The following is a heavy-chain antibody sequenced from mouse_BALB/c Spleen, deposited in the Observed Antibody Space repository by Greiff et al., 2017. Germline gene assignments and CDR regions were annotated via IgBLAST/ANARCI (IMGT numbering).Heavy chain of an antibody. J-gene: IGHJ3*01. CDR3: ASAYGRFAY. D-gene: IGHD1-2*01. CDR1: GFTFSSYA. Sequence: EVKLVESGGGLVKPGGSLKLSCAASGFTFSSYAMSWVRQTPEKRLEWVATISSGGSYTYYPDSVKGRFTISRDNAKNTLYLQMSSLRSEDTAMYYCASAYGRFAYWGQGTLVTVSA. V-gene: IGHV5-9-3*01. CDR2: ISSGGSYT.